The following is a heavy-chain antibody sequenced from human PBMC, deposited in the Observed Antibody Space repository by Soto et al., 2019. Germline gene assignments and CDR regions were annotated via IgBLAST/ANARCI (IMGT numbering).Heavy chain of an antibody. CDR1: GFTFSNYG. CDR3: AKEGRLTRGVIFDS. J-gene: IGHJ4*02. Sequence: GGSLRLSCAASGFTFSNYGMHWVRQAPGKGLEWVAVISDDGTKKYFADSMKGRFTISRDNSKNTLFLQMNSLRPEDTAIYYCAKEGRLTRGVIFDSWGQGSLVTVSS. D-gene: IGHD3-10*01. CDR2: ISDDGTKK. V-gene: IGHV3-30*18.